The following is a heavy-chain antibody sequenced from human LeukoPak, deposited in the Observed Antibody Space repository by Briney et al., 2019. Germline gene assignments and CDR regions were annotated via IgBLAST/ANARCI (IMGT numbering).Heavy chain of an antibody. CDR3: AAQMRRLLGGRDY. J-gene: IGHJ4*02. V-gene: IGHV1-69*05. D-gene: IGHD3-16*01. CDR2: IIPIFGTA. CDR1: GGTFSSYA. Sequence: SVKVSCKASGGTFSSYAISWVRQAPGQGLELMGGIIPIFGTANYAQKFQGRVTITTDESTSTAYMELSSLRSEDTAVYYCAAQMRRLLGGRDYWGQGTLVTVSS.